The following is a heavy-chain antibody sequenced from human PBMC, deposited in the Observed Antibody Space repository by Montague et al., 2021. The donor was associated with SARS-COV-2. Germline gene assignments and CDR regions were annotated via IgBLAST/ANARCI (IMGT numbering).Heavy chain of an antibody. CDR3: AKDIGVVSWGAAAGCFDS. D-gene: IGHD6-13*01. CDR2: ISGSGGST. V-gene: IGHV3-23*01. J-gene: IGHJ4*02. Sequence: SLRLSCAASGFTFSSYAMTWVRQAPGKGLERVSGISGSGGSTYYADSVKGRFTISRDSSKNTLSLQMNSLRADDTAVYYCAKDIGVVSWGAAAGCFDSWGQGTLVTVSS. CDR1: GFTFSSYA.